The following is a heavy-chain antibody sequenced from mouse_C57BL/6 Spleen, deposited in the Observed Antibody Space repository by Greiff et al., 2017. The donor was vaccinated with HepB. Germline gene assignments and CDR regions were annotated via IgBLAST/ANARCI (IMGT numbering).Heavy chain of an antibody. CDR2: IYPGGGYT. CDR1: GYTFTNYW. Sequence: QVQLKQSGAELVRPGTSVKMSCKASGYTFTNYWIGWAKQRPGHGLEWIGDIYPGGGYTNYNEKFKGKATLTADKSSSTAYMQFSSLTSEDSAIYYCARGGSNSIPYVMDYWGQGTSVTVSS. D-gene: IGHD2-5*01. J-gene: IGHJ4*01. CDR3: ARGGSNSIPYVMDY. V-gene: IGHV1-63*01.